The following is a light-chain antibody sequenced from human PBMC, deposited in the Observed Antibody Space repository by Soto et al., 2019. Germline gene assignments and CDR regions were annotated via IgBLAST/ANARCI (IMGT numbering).Light chain of an antibody. CDR2: DVS. V-gene: IGLV2-14*03. CDR1: SSDVGYYNY. CDR3: SSYTGSNTYV. Sequence: QSVLTQPASVSGSPGQSITMSCTGTSSDVGYYNYVSWYQLHPGKAPKLMIYDVSNRPSGISNRFSGSKFGNAASLTISGLQAEDEADYYCSSYTGSNTYVFGTGTKVTVL. J-gene: IGLJ1*01.